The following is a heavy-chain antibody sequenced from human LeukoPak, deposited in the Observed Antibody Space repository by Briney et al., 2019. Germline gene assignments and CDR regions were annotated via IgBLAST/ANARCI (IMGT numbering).Heavy chain of an antibody. CDR3: ARGTVATIRD. CDR2: IYYSGST. V-gene: IGHV4-59*01. D-gene: IGHD5-24*01. CDR1: GGSISSYY. J-gene: IGHJ4*02. Sequence: PSETLSLTCTVSGGSISSYYWSWIRQPPGKGLEWIGYIYYSGSTNYNPSLKSRVTISVDASKNQFSLKLSSVTAADTAVYYCARGTVATIRDWGQGTLVTVSS.